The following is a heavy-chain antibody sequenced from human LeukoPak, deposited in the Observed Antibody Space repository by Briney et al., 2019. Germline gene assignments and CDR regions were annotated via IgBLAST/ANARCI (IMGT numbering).Heavy chain of an antibody. Sequence: PSETLSLTCTVSGGSISSYYWSWIRQPPGKGLEWIGYIYYSGSTNYNPSLKSRVTISVDTSKNQFSLKLSSVTAADTAVYYCARSDYIDWFDPWGQGTLVTVSS. J-gene: IGHJ5*02. V-gene: IGHV4-59*01. CDR1: GGSISSYY. D-gene: IGHD4-4*01. CDR2: IYYSGST. CDR3: ARSDYIDWFDP.